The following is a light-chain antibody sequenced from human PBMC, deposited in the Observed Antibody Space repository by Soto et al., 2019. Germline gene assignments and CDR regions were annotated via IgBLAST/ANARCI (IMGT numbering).Light chain of an antibody. CDR3: SSYTSSSTLVV. CDR2: DVS. CDR1: SSDVGGYNY. V-gene: IGLV2-14*01. J-gene: IGLJ2*01. Sequence: QSALNQPASVSGSPGQSITISCTGTSSDVGGYNYVSWYQQHPGKAPKLMIYDVSNRPSGVSNRFSGSKSGNTASLTISGLQAEDDADYYCSSYTSSSTLVVFGGGTKLSVL.